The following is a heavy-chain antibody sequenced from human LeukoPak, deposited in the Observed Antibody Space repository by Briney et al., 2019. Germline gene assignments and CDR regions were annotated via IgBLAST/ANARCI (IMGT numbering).Heavy chain of an antibody. J-gene: IGHJ4*02. CDR3: AKVSHYYYDSSGYRYPSFDY. V-gene: IGHV3-23*01. Sequence: PGGSLRLSCTASGFTFSSYAMNWVRQAPGKGLEWVSAISGSGESTYYADSVKGRFTISRDNSKNTLYLQMNSLRAEDTAVYYCAKVSHYYYDSSGYRYPSFDYWGQGTLVTVSS. CDR2: ISGSGEST. CDR1: GFTFSSYA. D-gene: IGHD3-22*01.